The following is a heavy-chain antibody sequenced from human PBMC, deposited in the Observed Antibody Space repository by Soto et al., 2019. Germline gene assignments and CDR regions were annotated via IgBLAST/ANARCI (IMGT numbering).Heavy chain of an antibody. D-gene: IGHD2-15*01. Sequence: PGESLKISCKGSGCSFTSYWIGWVRQMPGKGLEWKGIIYPGDSDTRYSPSFQGQVTISADKSISTAYLQWSSLKASDTAMYYFARVGSPLPLSYYYGMHVWGQGTPVTVS. V-gene: IGHV5-51*01. CDR3: ARVGSPLPLSYYYGMHV. J-gene: IGHJ6*02. CDR2: IYPGDSDT. CDR1: GCSFTSYW.